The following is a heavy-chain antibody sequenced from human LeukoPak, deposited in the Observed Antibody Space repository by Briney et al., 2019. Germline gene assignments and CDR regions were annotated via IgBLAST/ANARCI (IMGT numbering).Heavy chain of an antibody. J-gene: IGHJ3*02. CDR2: ISSSSSYI. V-gene: IGHV3-21*01. CDR3: ARDQTTVVTTDAFDI. CDR1: GFTFSSYS. Sequence: PGGSLRLSCAASGFTFSSYSMNWVRQAPGKGLEWVSSISSSSSYIYYADSVKGRFTISRDNVKNSLYLQMNSLRAEDTAVYYCARDQTTVVTTDAFDIWGQGTMVTVSS. D-gene: IGHD4-23*01.